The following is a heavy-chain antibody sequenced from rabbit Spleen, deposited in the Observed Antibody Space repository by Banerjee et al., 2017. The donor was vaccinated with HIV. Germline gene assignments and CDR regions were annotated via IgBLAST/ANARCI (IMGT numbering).Heavy chain of an antibody. D-gene: IGHD6-1*01. Sequence: QEQLVESGGGLVQPEGSLTLTCTASGFSFSNKAVMCWVRQAPGKGLQWIACINAVTGKAVYATWAKGRFTFSKISSTTVTLQMTSLAVADTATYFCARESGYDCAFGLWGPGTLVTVS. J-gene: IGHJ4*01. V-gene: IGHV1S45*01. CDR1: GFSFSNKAV. CDR3: ARESGYDCAFGL. CDR2: INAVTGKA.